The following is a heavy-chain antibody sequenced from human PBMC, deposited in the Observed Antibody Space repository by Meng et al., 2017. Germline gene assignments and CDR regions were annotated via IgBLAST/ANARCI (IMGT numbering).Heavy chain of an antibody. V-gene: IGHV4-34*01. D-gene: IGHD2-2*02. J-gene: IGHJ4*02. CDR1: GGSFSGYY. CDR3: ARGVQCSTSCYIDY. Sequence: QWGAGLLKPSETLSLTCAVYGGSFSGYYWSWIRQPPGKGLEWIGEINHSGSTNYNPSLKSRVTISVDTSKNQFSLKLSSVTAADTAVYYCARGVQCSTSCYIDYWGQGTLVTVSS. CDR2: INHSGST.